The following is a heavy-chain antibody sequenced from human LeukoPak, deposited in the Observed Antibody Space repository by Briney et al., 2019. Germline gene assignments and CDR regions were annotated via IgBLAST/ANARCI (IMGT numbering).Heavy chain of an antibody. CDR2: ISGSGGST. CDR3: AKDTNYYGSGISLLDY. CDR1: GFTFSSYA. Sequence: GGSLRLSCAASGFTFSSYAMSWVRQAPGKELEWVSAISGSGGSTYYADSVKGRFTISRDNSKNTLYLQMNSLRAEDTAVYYCAKDTNYYGSGISLLDYWGQGTLVTVSS. J-gene: IGHJ4*02. V-gene: IGHV3-23*01. D-gene: IGHD3-10*01.